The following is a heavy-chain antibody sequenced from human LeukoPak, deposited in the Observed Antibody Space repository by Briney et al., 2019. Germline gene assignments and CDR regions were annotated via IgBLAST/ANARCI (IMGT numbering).Heavy chain of an antibody. CDR2: INPNSGGT. J-gene: IGHJ4*02. Sequence: ASVKVSCMASGYTFTGYYMHWVRQAPGQGLEWMGWINPNSGGTNYAQKFQGRVTMTRDTSISTAYMELSRLRSDDTAVYYCARRYCTNGVCYRTLDYWGQGTLVTVSS. D-gene: IGHD2-8*01. V-gene: IGHV1-2*02. CDR3: ARRYCTNGVCYRTLDY. CDR1: GYTFTGYY.